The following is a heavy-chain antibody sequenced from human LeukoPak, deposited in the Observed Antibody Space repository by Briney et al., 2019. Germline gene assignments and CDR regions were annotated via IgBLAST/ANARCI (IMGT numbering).Heavy chain of an antibody. V-gene: IGHV4-38-2*02. CDR1: GSSISSDYY. J-gene: IGHJ5*02. Sequence: SETLSLTCSVSGSSISSDYYWGWIRQPPGEGLEWIGSIYQSGSTYYNPSLKSRVTISVDTSKNQFSLKLSSVTAADTAVYYCARDIVGASGSRFDPWGRGTLVTVSS. CDR2: IYQSGST. CDR3: ARDIVGASGSRFDP. D-gene: IGHD1-26*01.